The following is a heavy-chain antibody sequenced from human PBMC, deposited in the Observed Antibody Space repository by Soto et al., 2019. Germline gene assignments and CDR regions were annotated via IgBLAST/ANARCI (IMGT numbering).Heavy chain of an antibody. CDR2: ISGHNGNT. V-gene: IGHV1-18*01. J-gene: IGHJ4*02. CDR3: ARDLYPLAYYFDY. CDR1: GYTFTNHG. Sequence: QVQLVQSGAEVKKPGASVKVSCKASGYTFTNHGISWVRQAPGQGLEWLGWISGHNGNTKYAQRLQGRDTMTTDTSTSTADMERRSLKSDDTAVYYCARDLYPLAYYFDYWGQGTLGTVSS.